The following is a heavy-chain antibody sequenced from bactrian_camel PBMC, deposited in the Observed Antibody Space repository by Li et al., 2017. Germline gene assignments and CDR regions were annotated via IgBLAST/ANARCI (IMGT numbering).Heavy chain of an antibody. Sequence: VQLVESGGGSVQAGGSLRLSCAASGYFYSSYCMGWFRQVPGKEREGVATIDAIDKKRCADPVTGRFTISRDRAKKTLTLEMTSLKPEDTAMYYCAARYGNGGTCRVMEITSGYLGQGTQVTVS. CDR1: GYFYSSYC. CDR3: AARYGNGGTCRVMEITSGY. V-gene: IGHV3S55*01. J-gene: IGHJ6*01. D-gene: IGHD1*01. CDR2: IDAIDKK.